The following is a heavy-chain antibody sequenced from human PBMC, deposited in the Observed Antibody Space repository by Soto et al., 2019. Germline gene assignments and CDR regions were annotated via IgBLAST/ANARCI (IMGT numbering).Heavy chain of an antibody. CDR3: ARSLGMGGDGYN. CDR1: GGSISSYY. CDR2: ISSSGRTI. Sequence: LSLTCTVSGGSISSYYMSWIRQAPGKGLEWVSYISSSGRTIYYADSVKGRFTISRDNAKNSLYLQMNSLRAEDTAVYYCARSLGMGGDGYNWGQGTLVTVSS. J-gene: IGHJ1*01. V-gene: IGHV3-11*01. D-gene: IGHD3-16*01.